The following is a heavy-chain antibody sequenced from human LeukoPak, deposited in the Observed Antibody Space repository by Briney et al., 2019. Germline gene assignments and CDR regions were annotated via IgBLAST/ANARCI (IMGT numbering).Heavy chain of an antibody. D-gene: IGHD3-10*01. J-gene: IGHJ4*02. CDR3: ARDGAMVRGVITRDLDY. Sequence: ASVKVSCKASGYTFTGYYMHWVRQAPGQGLEWMGWINPNSGGTNYAQKFQGRVTMTRDTSISTAYMELSRLRSDDTAVYYCARDGAMVRGVITRDLDYWGQGTLVTVSS. V-gene: IGHV1-2*02. CDR2: INPNSGGT. CDR1: GYTFTGYY.